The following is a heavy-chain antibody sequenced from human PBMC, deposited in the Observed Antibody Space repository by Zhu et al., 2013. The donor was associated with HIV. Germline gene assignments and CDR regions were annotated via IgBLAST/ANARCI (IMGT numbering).Heavy chain of an antibody. J-gene: IGHJ4*02. V-gene: IGHV1-69*02. CDR1: GGTFSSYT. D-gene: IGHD3-22*01. CDR3: ARVGGFGYYDSSGYYYY. CDR2: IIPILGIA. Sequence: QVQLVQSGAEVKKPGSSVKVSCKASGGTFSSYTISWVRQAPGQGLEWMGRIIPILGIANYAQKFQGRVTITADKSTSTAYMELSSLRSEDTAVYYCARVGGFGYYDSSGYYYYWGQGTLVTVSS.